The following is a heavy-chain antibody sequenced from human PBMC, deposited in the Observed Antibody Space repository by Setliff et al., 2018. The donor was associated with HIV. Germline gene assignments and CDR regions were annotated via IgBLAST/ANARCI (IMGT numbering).Heavy chain of an antibody. J-gene: IGHJ4*02. CDR1: GYSFTGYD. V-gene: IGHV1-8*01. Sequence: RASVKVSCKTSGYSFTGYDINWVRQATGQGLEWMAWMNPSTGEIGYAQKFQGRLTMTRDSSISTAYMELRGLRSEDTAIYYCARPSHVYGDNGPLGYWGQGTLVTVSS. CDR3: ARPSHVYGDNGPLGY. CDR2: MNPSTGEI. D-gene: IGHD2-21*01.